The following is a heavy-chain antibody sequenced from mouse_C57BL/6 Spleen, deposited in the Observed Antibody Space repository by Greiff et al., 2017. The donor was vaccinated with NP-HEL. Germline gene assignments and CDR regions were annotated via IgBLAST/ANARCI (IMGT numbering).Heavy chain of an antibody. CDR1: GFSLTSYG. CDR2: IWSDGST. D-gene: IGHD3-2*02. Sequence: QVQLKESGPGLVAPSQSLSITCTVSGFSLTSYGVHWVRQPPGKGLEWLVVIWSDGSTTYTSALTSRLSISKDNSKSQVFIKMNSLQTEDTAMYYCARHEDSSGPFAYWGQGTLVTVSA. J-gene: IGHJ3*01. CDR3: ARHEDSSGPFAY. V-gene: IGHV2-6-1*01.